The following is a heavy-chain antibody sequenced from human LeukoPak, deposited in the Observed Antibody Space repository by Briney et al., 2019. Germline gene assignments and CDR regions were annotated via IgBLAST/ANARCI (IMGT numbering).Heavy chain of an antibody. V-gene: IGHV4-59*01. D-gene: IGHD2-15*01. J-gene: IGHJ5*02. Sequence: ESSETLSLTCTVSGGSISSYYWSWIRQPPGKGLEWIGYIYYSGSTNYNPSLKSRVTISVDMSKNQFSLKLSSVTAADTAVYYCAREDVVVVAPRGVSGWFDPWGQGTLVTVSS. CDR1: GGSISSYY. CDR2: IYYSGST. CDR3: AREDVVVVAPRGVSGWFDP.